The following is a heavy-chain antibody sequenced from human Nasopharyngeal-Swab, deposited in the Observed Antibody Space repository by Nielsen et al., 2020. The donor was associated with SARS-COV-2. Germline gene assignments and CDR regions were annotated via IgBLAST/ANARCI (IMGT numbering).Heavy chain of an antibody. CDR2: IWYDGSNK. CDR3: ARDPLIGYGSGSYCFDY. Sequence: LSLTCAASGFTFSSYGMHWVRQAPGKGLEWVAVIWYDGSNKYYADSVKGRFTISRGNSKNTLYLQMNSLRAEDTAVYYCARDPLIGYGSGSYCFDYWGQGTLVTVSS. D-gene: IGHD3-10*01. V-gene: IGHV3-33*01. J-gene: IGHJ4*02. CDR1: GFTFSSYG.